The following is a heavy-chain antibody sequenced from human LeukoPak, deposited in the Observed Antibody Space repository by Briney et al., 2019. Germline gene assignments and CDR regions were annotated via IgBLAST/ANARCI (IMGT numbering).Heavy chain of an antibody. V-gene: IGHV3-7*01. CDR1: GFTFSSYW. CDR2: IKQDGSEK. D-gene: IGHD5-18*01. CDR3: AKVRERGQLWFHTFDY. J-gene: IGHJ4*02. Sequence: GGSLRLSCAASGFTFSSYWMTWVRQAPGKGLEWLANIKQDGSEKYYVDSVKGRFTISRDNAKNSLYMQMNSLRAEDTAVYYCAKVRERGQLWFHTFDYWGQGTLVTVSS.